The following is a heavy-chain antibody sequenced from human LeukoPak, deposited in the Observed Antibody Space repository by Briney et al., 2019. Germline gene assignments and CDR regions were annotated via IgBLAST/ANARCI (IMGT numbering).Heavy chain of an antibody. D-gene: IGHD3-22*01. V-gene: IGHV4-39*07. J-gene: IGHJ4*02. CDR1: GGFISSSSYY. CDR3: AVGPAVNYYDRSGSFDY. CDR2: IYYSGST. Sequence: PSETLSLTCTVSGGFISSSSYYWGWIRQPPGKGLEWIGSIYYSGSTYYNPSLKSRVTISVDTSKNQFSPKLSSVTAADTAVYYCAVGPAVNYYDRSGSFDYWGQGTLVTVSS.